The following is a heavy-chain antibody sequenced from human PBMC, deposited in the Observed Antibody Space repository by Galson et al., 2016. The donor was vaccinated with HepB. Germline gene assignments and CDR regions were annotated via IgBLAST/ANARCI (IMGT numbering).Heavy chain of an antibody. J-gene: IGHJ5*02. CDR1: GYTFTAYY. CDR3: ARDGGFWSKYPLNWFDP. V-gene: IGHV1-2*02. Sequence: SVKVSCKASGYTFTAYYMYWVRQAPGQGLEWMGWIKPNSGVTNYAQKFQGRVTMTRDTSINTAYMELSSLRADDTAVYYCARDGGFWSKYPLNWFDPWGQGTLVTVSS. CDR2: IKPNSGVT. D-gene: IGHD3-3*01.